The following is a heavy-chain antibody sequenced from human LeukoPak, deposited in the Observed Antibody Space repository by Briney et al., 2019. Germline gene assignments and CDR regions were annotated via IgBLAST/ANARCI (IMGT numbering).Heavy chain of an antibody. D-gene: IGHD3-16*01. CDR1: GGSFSGNY. Sequence: SETLSLTCAVYGGSFSGNYWGWIRQPPGKGLEWIGEINESGRTNNNPSLKSRVTMSVDTSKNQFSLELSSVTAADTAVYYCARGRLGLTYLDYWGQGTLVTVSS. J-gene: IGHJ4*02. CDR3: ARGRLGLTYLDY. V-gene: IGHV4-34*01. CDR2: INESGRT.